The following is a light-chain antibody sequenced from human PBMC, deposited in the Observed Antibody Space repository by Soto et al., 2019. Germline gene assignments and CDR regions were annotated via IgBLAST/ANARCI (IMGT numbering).Light chain of an antibody. CDR3: HQYGISPPT. J-gene: IGKJ1*01. CDR2: GVS. V-gene: IGKV3-20*01. CDR1: QSVSGSD. Sequence: EVVLTQSPGTLSLSPGERATLSCRASQSVSGSDLAWYQQKPGQAPRLLIYGVSNRATGTPDRFSGSGSGTDVNLTISSLEPEDFAVFYCHQYGISPPTFGPGTKVEI.